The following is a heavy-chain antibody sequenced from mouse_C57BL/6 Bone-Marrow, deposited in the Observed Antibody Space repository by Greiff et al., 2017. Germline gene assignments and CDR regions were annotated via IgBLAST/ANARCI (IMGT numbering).Heavy chain of an antibody. Sequence: QVQLQQPGAELVRPGSSVKLSCKASGYTFTSYWMHWVKQRPIQGLEWIGNIDPSDSETHYTQKFKGKATLTVDKSSSTAYMQLSSLTSEDSADYYSANEWDCFDYWGQGTTLTVSA. V-gene: IGHV1-52*01. CDR3: ANEWDCFDY. CDR2: IDPSDSET. CDR1: GYTFTSYW. D-gene: IGHD1-3*01. J-gene: IGHJ2*01.